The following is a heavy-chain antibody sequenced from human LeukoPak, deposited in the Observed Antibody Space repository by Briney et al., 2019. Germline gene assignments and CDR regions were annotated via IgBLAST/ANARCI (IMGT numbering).Heavy chain of an antibody. Sequence: GGSLRLSCAASGFTFSSYAMSWVRQAPGKGLEWVSAISGSGGSTYYADSVKGRFTIPRDNSKNTLYLQMNSLRAEDTAVYYCAKAELIQLEPPRFDYWGQGTLVTVSS. D-gene: IGHD1-1*01. J-gene: IGHJ4*02. CDR1: GFTFSSYA. CDR3: AKAELIQLEPPRFDY. CDR2: ISGSGGST. V-gene: IGHV3-23*01.